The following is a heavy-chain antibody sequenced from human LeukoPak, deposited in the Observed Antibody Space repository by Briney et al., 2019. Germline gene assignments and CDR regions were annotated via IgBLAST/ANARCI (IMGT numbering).Heavy chain of an antibody. D-gene: IGHD3-9*01. V-gene: IGHV4-39*07. CDR1: GGSISSSNYY. CDR2: IYYRGNA. CDR3: GRRTYYDTLTGYDYWYFDL. Sequence: PSETLSLTRTVSGGSISSSNYYWAWIRQPPGQGLEWIGSIYYRGNAYYNPSLKSRVTISVDTSKNQFSLSLSSVTAADTAVYYCGRRTYYDTLTGYDYWYFDLWGRGTLVTVSS. J-gene: IGHJ2*01.